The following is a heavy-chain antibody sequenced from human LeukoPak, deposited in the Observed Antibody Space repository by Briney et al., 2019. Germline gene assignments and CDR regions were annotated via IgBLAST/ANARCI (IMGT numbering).Heavy chain of an antibody. V-gene: IGHV4-4*07. Sequence: SETLSLTCTVSGGSISSYYWSWIRQPAGKGLEWIGRIYTSGSTNYNPSLKSRVTMSVDTSKNQFSLKLSSVTAADTAVYYCARDSSSWSYPGERAFDIWGQGTMVTVSS. CDR1: GGSISSYY. CDR2: IYTSGST. CDR3: ARDSSSWSYPGERAFDI. D-gene: IGHD6-13*01. J-gene: IGHJ3*02.